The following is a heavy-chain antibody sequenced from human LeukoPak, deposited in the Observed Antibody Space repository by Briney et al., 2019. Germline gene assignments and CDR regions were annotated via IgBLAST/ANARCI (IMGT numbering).Heavy chain of an antibody. V-gene: IGHV1-18*01. CDR2: ISAHNGNT. D-gene: IGHD6-19*01. CDR1: GYTFTNYG. Sequence: GASVTVSCTASGYTFTNYGISWVRQAPGQGLEWMGDISAHNGNTNSAQKFQGRVTMTTDTSTSTAYMELRSLRSDDTAVYYCARVVAVAGLDYWGQGELVTVSS. J-gene: IGHJ4*02. CDR3: ARVVAVAGLDY.